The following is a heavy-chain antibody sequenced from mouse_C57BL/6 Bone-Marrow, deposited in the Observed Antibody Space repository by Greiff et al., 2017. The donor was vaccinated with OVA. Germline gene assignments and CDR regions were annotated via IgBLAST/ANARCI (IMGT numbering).Heavy chain of an antibody. V-gene: IGHV7-3*01. CDR2: IRNKANGYTT. CDR1: GFTFTDYY. CDR3: ARSYYLFAY. Sequence: EVKLQESGGGLVQPGGSLSLSCAASGFTFTDYYMSWVRQPPGKALEWLGFIRNKANGYTTEYSASVKGRFTISRDNSQSILYLQMNALRAEDSATYYCARSYYLFAYWGQGTLVTVSA. D-gene: IGHD1-1*01. J-gene: IGHJ3*01.